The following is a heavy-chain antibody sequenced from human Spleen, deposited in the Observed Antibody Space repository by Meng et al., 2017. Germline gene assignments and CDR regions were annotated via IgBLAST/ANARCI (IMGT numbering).Heavy chain of an antibody. D-gene: IGHD3-16*01. J-gene: IGHJ5*02. Sequence: EVQLVESGGGLVQPGVSLRLSCAASGFTFSSCWMHWVRQAPGKGLVGVSRINNDGSTTDYADSVKGRFTISRDNAKNTLYLQMNSLRAEDTAVYYCARGVGGVSNPWGQGTLVTVSS. CDR2: INNDGSTT. CDR3: ARGVGGVSNP. V-gene: IGHV3-74*01. CDR1: GFTFSSCW.